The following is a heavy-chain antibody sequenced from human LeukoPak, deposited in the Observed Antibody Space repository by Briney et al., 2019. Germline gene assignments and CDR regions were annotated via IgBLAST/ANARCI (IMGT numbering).Heavy chain of an antibody. J-gene: IGHJ1*01. Sequence: ASVKVSCKASGYTFTGYYMHWVRQAPGQGLEWMGWINPNSGGTNYAQKFQGRVTMTRDTSISTAYMELSRLRSDDTAVYYCARGALYYYDSSGYYYVPEYFQHWGQGTLVTVSS. V-gene: IGHV1-2*02. D-gene: IGHD3-22*01. CDR2: INPNSGGT. CDR1: GYTFTGYY. CDR3: ARGALYYYDSSGYYYVPEYFQH.